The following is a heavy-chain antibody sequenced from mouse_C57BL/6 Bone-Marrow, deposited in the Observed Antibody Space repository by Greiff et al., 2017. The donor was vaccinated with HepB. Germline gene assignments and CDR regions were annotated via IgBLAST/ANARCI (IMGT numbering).Heavy chain of an antibody. D-gene: IGHD1-1*01. CDR1: GFTFSDYY. CDR2: ISNGGGST. V-gene: IGHV5-12*01. CDR3: ARGVTTVVEKYYAMDY. J-gene: IGHJ4*01. Sequence: EVHLVESGGGLVQPGGSLKLSCAASGFTFSDYYMYWVRQTPEKRLEWVAYISNGGGSTYYPDTVKGRFTISRDNAKNTLYLQMRRLKSEDTALYYCARGVTTVVEKYYAMDYWGQGTSVTVSS.